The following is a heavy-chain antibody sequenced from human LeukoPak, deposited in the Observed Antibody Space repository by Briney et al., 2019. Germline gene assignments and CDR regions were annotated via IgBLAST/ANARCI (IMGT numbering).Heavy chain of an antibody. D-gene: IGHD3-22*01. J-gene: IGHJ4*02. V-gene: IGHV4-34*01. CDR2: INHSGST. CDR1: GGSFSGYY. CDR3: ARGPDFYYYDSSGYYAY. Sequence: PSETLSLTCAVYGGSFSGYYWSWIRQPPGKGLEWIGEINHSGSTNYNPSLTSRVTRSVDTSKNQFSLKLSSVTAADTAVYYCARGPDFYYYDSSGYYAYWGQGTLVTVSS.